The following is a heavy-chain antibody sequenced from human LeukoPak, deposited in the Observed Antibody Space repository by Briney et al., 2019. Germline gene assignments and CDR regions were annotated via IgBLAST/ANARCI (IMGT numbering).Heavy chain of an antibody. CDR3: ARDQSGYYPDY. CDR1: GGSISSGGYY. CDR2: IYHSGST. V-gene: IGHV4-30-2*01. Sequence: SETLSLTCSVSGGSISSGGYYWSWIRQPPGKGLEWIAYIYHSGSTYYNPSLKSQVTISVDRSKNQFSLKLSSVTAADTAVYYCARDQSGYYPDYWGQGTLVTVSS. D-gene: IGHD3-3*01. J-gene: IGHJ4*02.